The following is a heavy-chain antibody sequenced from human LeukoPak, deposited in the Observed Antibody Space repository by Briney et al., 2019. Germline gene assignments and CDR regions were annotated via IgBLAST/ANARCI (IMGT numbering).Heavy chain of an antibody. D-gene: IGHD3-10*01. CDR1: GGSISSSSYY. Sequence: SQTLSLTCTVSGGSISSSSYYWGWIRQPPGKGLEWIGSIYYSGSTYYNPSLKSRVTISVDTSKNQFSLKLSSVTAADTAVYYCARRRGGSGSYGIWFDPWGQGTLVTVSS. CDR3: ARRRGGSGSYGIWFDP. V-gene: IGHV4-39*01. CDR2: IYYSGST. J-gene: IGHJ5*02.